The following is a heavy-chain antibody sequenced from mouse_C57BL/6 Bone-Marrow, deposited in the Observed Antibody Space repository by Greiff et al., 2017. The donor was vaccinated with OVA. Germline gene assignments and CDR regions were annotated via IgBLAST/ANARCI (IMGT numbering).Heavy chain of an antibody. D-gene: IGHD2-4*01. Sequence: EVQLQQSGAELVRPGASVKLSCTASGFNIKDDYMHWVKQRPEQGLEWIGWIDPENGDPEYASKFQGKATITADTSSNTAYLQLSSLTSEDTAVYYCTPYDYDFAYWGQGTLVTVSA. CDR2: IDPENGDP. CDR1: GFNIKDDY. V-gene: IGHV14-4*01. CDR3: TPYDYDFAY. J-gene: IGHJ3*01.